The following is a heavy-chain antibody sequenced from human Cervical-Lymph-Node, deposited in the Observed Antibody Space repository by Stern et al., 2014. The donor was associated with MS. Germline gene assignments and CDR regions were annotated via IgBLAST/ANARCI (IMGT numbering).Heavy chain of an antibody. J-gene: IGHJ4*02. CDR2: ISSSSSYI. CDR3: ARDRKAPFGGVTVFDY. D-gene: IGHD3-16*02. Sequence: EVQLVESGGGLVKPGGSLRLSCAASGFTFSSYSMNWVRQAPGKGLEWVSSISSSSSYIYYADSVKGRFTISRDNAKNSLYLQMNSLRAEDTAVYYCARDRKAPFGGVTVFDYWGQGTLVTVSS. V-gene: IGHV3-21*01. CDR1: GFTFSSYS.